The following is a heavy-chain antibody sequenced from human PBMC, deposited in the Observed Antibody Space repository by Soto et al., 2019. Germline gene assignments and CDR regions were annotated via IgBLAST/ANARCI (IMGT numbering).Heavy chain of an antibody. J-gene: IGHJ4*02. CDR1: GFTFSSHA. CDR3: ARDQAPPHYDSRGGFDY. CDR2: ISGSGGST. Sequence: EVQLLESGGGLVQPGGSLRLSCAASGFTFSSHAMSWVRQAPGKGLVWVSGISGSGGSTYYADSVKGRFTISRDNAKNSLYLQMNSLRDEDTAVYYCARDQAPPHYDSRGGFDYWGQGTLVTVSS. D-gene: IGHD3-22*01. V-gene: IGHV3-23*01.